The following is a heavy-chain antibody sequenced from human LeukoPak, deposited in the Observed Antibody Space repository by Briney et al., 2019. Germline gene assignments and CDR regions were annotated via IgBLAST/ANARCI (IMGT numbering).Heavy chain of an antibody. D-gene: IGHD3-22*01. Sequence: GGSLRLSCAASGFNFRSYGMHWVRQAPGKGLEWVAIIWYDGSNKYYADSVKGRFTISRDNSKKTLYPQMNSLRAEDTAVYYCARGAYDTGGYYFYFDSWGQGTLVTVSS. V-gene: IGHV3-33*01. CDR2: IWYDGSNK. CDR1: GFNFRSYG. J-gene: IGHJ4*02. CDR3: ARGAYDTGGYYFYFDS.